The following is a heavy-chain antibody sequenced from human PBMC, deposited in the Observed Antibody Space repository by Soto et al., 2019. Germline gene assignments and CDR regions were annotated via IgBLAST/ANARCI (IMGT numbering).Heavy chain of an antibody. J-gene: IGHJ6*04. CDR2: MNPNSGNT. CDR3: ARGAGYSGYDGHGMAV. CDR1: GYTFTSYD. D-gene: IGHD5-12*01. Sequence: ASVKVSCKASGYTFTSYDINWVRQATGQGLEWMGWMNPNSGNTGYAQKFQGRVTMTRNTSISTAYMELSSLRSEDTAVYYCARGAGYSGYDGHGMAVGGKGITVTVS. V-gene: IGHV1-8*01.